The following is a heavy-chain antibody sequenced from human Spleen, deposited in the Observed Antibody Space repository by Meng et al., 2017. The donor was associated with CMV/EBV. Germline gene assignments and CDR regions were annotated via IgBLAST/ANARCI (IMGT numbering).Heavy chain of an antibody. CDR3: ARDGVRGDYMVDY. J-gene: IGHJ4*02. Sequence: LSFTCAASGFTFSSYWMTWVRQAPGKGLEWVANIKRDGSEKYYVDSVKGRFTISRDNADNSLYLQMNSLRAEDTAVYYCARDGVRGDYMVDYWGQGTLVTVSS. CDR2: IKRDGSEK. D-gene: IGHD4-11*01. V-gene: IGHV3-7*01. CDR1: GFTFSSYW.